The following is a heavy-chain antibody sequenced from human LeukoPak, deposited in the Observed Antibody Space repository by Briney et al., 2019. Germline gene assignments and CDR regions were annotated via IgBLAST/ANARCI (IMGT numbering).Heavy chain of an antibody. J-gene: IGHJ5*02. CDR3: ARARAPSWFDP. CDR1: GFTFSSYD. Sequence: GGSLRLSCAASGFTFSSYDMHWVRQATGKDLEWVSAIGTAGDTYYPGSVKGRFTISRENAKNSLYLQMNSLRAGDTAVYYCARARAPSWFDPWGQGTLVTVSS. CDR2: IGTAGDT. V-gene: IGHV3-13*01.